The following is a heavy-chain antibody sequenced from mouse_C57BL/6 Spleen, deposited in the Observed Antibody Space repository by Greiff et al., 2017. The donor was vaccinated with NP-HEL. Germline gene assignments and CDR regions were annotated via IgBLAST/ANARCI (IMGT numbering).Heavy chain of an antibody. J-gene: IGHJ3*01. Sequence: SGAELVRPGASVTLSCKASGYTFTDYEMHWVKQTPVHGLEWIGAIDPETGGTAYNQKFKGKAILTADKSSSTAYMELRSLTSEDSAVYYCTRRWDGYLAWFAYWGQGTLVTVSA. CDR1: GYTFTDYE. CDR2: IDPETGGT. CDR3: TRRWDGYLAWFAY. D-gene: IGHD2-3*01. V-gene: IGHV1-15*01.